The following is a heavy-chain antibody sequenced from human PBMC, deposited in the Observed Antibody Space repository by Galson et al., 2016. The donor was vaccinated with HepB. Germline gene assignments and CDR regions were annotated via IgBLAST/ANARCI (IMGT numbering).Heavy chain of an antibody. CDR3: ARDPGFRNGMDV. CDR2: INGAGSST. V-gene: IGHV3-74*01. CDR1: GFAFSNYW. J-gene: IGHJ6*02. Sequence: SLRLSCAASGFAFSNYWMHWVRQVPGKGLVWVSRINGAGSSTNYAESVKGRFTISRDTSKNTVFLQMNSLRGEDTAVYYCARDPGFRNGMDVWGQGTTVTVS.